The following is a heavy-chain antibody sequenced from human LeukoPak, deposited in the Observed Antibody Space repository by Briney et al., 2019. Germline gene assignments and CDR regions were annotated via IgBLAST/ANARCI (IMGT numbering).Heavy chain of an antibody. J-gene: IGHJ4*02. CDR1: GGTFSSYA. CDR2: IIPIFGTA. D-gene: IGHD6-13*01. V-gene: IGHV1-69*06. CDR3: AKDRIAAAAQGFDY. Sequence: SVKVSCKASGGTFSSYAISWVRQAPGQGLEWMGGIIPIFGTANYAQKFQGRVTITADKSTSTAYMELSSLRSEDTAVYYCAKDRIAAAAQGFDYWGQGTLVTVSS.